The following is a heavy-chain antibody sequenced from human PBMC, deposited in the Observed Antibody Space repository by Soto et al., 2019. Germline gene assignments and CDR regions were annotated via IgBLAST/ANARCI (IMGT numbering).Heavy chain of an antibody. Sequence: SETLSLTCTVSGGSISSYYWSWIRHPPGKGLEWIGYMYYSGSTNYNPSLKSRVTISVGTAKNQFSLKLSSVTAADTAVYYCARVGYSSGWLVDYWGQGTLVTVSS. J-gene: IGHJ4*02. CDR1: GGSISSYY. D-gene: IGHD6-19*01. CDR2: MYYSGST. CDR3: ARVGYSSGWLVDY. V-gene: IGHV4-59*01.